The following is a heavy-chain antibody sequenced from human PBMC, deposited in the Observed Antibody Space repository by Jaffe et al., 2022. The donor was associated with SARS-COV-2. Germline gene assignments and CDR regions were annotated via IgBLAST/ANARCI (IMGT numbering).Heavy chain of an antibody. CDR1: GFTFSDYY. CDR3: ARSGSGSDYNYYYGMDV. J-gene: IGHJ6*02. Sequence: QVQLVESGGGLVKPGGSLRLSCAASGFTFSDYYMSWIRQAPGKGLECVSYISSSSTYTEYADSVKGRFTISRDNAKNSLYLQMNSLRAEDTAVYYCARSGSGSDYNYYYGMDVWGQGTTVIVSS. CDR2: ISSSSTYT. V-gene: IGHV3-11*06. D-gene: IGHD1-1*01.